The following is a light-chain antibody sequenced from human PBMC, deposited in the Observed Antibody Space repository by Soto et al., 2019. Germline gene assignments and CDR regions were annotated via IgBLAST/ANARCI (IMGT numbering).Light chain of an antibody. CDR3: QYWWT. CDR1: QSVSSN. J-gene: IGKJ1*01. Sequence: EIVMTQSPATLSVSPGERATLSCRASQSVSSNLAWYQQKPGQAPRLLIYGASTRATGIPGRFSGSGSGTDFTLTISSLQSEDVAVYYCQYWWTFGQGTKV. V-gene: IGKV3-15*01. CDR2: GAS.